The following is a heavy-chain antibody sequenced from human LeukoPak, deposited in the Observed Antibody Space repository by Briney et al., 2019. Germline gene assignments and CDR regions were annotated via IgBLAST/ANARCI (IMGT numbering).Heavy chain of an antibody. V-gene: IGHV3-7*03. J-gene: IGHJ6*02. CDR1: GFALSSHW. CDR3: ARNNGMDV. CDR2: VNRDGSEA. Sequence: GGSLRLSCAASGFALSSHWMTWVRQVPGRGPEWVANVNRDGSEAYYLDSVKGRFTISKDNAKNSLYLQMNSLRAEDTALYHCARNNGMDVWGQGTTVIVSS.